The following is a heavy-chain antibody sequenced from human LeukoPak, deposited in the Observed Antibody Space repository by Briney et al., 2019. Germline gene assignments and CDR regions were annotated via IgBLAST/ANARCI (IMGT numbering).Heavy chain of an antibody. D-gene: IGHD3-16*01. Sequence: PRGSLMLSCSASGFTFDDYGMSWVRQAPGKGLEWVPGINWNGGSTGYADSVKDRFTISSDNAKNSLYLQLNSLRAEDTYLYYCASLDSLGGWFDPWGQGTLLTVSS. CDR3: ASLDSLGGWFDP. CDR1: GFTFDDYG. V-gene: IGHV3-20*04. J-gene: IGHJ5*02. CDR2: INWNGGST.